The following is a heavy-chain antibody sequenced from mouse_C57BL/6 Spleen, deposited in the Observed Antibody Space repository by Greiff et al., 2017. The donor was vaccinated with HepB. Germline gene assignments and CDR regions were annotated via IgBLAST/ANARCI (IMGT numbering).Heavy chain of an antibody. CDR3: ARNYYGSSPCYFDY. V-gene: IGHV2-9-1*01. J-gene: IGHJ2*01. D-gene: IGHD1-1*01. Sequence: VQVVESGPGLVAPSQSLSITCTVSGFSLTSYAISWVRQPPGKGLEWLGVIWTGGGTNYNSALKSRLSISKDNSKSQVFLKMNSLQTDDTARYYCARNYYGSSPCYFDYWGQGTTLTVSS. CDR1: GFSLTSYA. CDR2: IWTGGGT.